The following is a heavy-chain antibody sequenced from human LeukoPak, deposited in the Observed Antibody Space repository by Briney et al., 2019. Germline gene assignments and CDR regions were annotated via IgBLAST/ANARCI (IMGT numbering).Heavy chain of an antibody. CDR2: IYTSGST. J-gene: IGHJ6*03. V-gene: IGHV4-4*09. CDR1: GGSISSYY. CDR3: AREAVAGQVHYYYYMDV. Sequence: SETLSLTCTVSGGSISSYYGSWIRQPPGKGLEWIGYIYTSGSTNYNPSLKSRVTISVDTSKNQFSLKLSSVTAADTAVYYCAREAVAGQVHYYYYMDVWGKGTTVTVSS. D-gene: IGHD6-19*01.